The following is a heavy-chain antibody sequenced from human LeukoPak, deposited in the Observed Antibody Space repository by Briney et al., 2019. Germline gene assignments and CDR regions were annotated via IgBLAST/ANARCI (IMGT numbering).Heavy chain of an antibody. Sequence: SETLSLTCTVSGGSISSYYWSWIRQPPGKGLEGIGYIYYSGSTNYNPSLKSRVTISVDTSKNQFSLKLSSVTAADTAVYYCARVPWGELSYYFDYWGQGTLVTVSS. CDR3: ARVPWGELSYYFDY. J-gene: IGHJ4*02. D-gene: IGHD3-16*02. CDR1: GGSISSYY. V-gene: IGHV4-59*01. CDR2: IYYSGST.